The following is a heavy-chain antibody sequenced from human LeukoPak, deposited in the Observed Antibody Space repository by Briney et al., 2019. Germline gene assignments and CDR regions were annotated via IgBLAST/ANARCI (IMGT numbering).Heavy chain of an antibody. CDR2: IIPIFGTA. D-gene: IGHD5-24*01. CDR1: GGTFSSYA. V-gene: IGHV1-69*05. J-gene: IGHJ4*02. Sequence: SVKVSCKASGGTFSSYAISWVRQAPGQGLEWMGGIIPIFGTANYAQKFQGRVTITTDESTNTAYMELSRLRSDDTAVYYCARLAQEMATINVYFDYWGQGTLVTVSS. CDR3: ARLAQEMATINVYFDY.